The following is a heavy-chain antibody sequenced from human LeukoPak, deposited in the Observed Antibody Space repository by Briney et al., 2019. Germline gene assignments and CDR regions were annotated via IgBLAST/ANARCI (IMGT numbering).Heavy chain of an antibody. D-gene: IGHD1-26*01. Sequence: SETLSLTCTVSGGSISSYYWSWIRQPPGKGLEWIGYIYYSGSTNYNPSLKSRVTISVDTSKNQFSLKLSSVTAADTAVYYCANNPGSGATTRVMWFDPWGQGTLVTVSS. CDR2: IYYSGST. V-gene: IGHV4-59*01. CDR3: ANNPGSGATTRVMWFDP. CDR1: GGSISSYY. J-gene: IGHJ5*02.